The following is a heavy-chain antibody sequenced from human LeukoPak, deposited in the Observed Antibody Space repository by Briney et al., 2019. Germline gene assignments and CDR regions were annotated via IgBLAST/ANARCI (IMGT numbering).Heavy chain of an antibody. CDR2: VKDDGSGK. CDR1: GFAFSTSW. V-gene: IGHV3-7*01. Sequence: PGGSLRLSCAASGFAFSTSWMTWVRQAPGKGLEWVATVKDDGSGKYYVDSVKGRFTISRDNAKSSLHLQMNSLRVEDTAVYYCVNLGYSDWGQGTLVTVSS. CDR3: VNLGYSD. J-gene: IGHJ4*02. D-gene: IGHD5-18*01.